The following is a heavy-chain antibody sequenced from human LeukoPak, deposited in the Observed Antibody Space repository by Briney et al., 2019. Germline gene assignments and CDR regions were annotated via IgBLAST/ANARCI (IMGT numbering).Heavy chain of an antibody. D-gene: IGHD3-16*02. CDR2: IYYSGST. J-gene: IGHJ4*02. CDR1: GGSISSYY. CDR3: ARVITFGGVVAFDY. V-gene: IGHV4-59*01. Sequence: PSETLSLTCTVSGGSISSYYWSWIRQPPGKRLEWIGYIYYSGSTNYNPSLKSRVTISVDTSKNQFSLKLSSVTAADAAVYYCARVITFGGVVAFDYWGRGTLVTVSS.